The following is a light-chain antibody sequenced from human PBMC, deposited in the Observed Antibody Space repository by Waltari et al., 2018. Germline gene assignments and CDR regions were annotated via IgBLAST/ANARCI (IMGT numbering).Light chain of an antibody. CDR2: RNN. Sequence: HHVPGLAPKLLIYRNNHWPAGVPDRFTGSKSGTSASLVISGRRSEDEADYYCAAWDDSLGGHVVFGGGTKVTVL. CDR3: AAWDDSLGGHVV. V-gene: IGLV1-47*01. J-gene: IGLJ2*01.